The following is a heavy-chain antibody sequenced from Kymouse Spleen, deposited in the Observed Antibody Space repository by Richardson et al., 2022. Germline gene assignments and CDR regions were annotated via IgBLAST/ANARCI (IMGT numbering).Heavy chain of an antibody. V-gene: IGHV4-34*01. Sequence: QVQLQQWGAGLLKPSETLSLTCAVYGGSFSGYYWSWIRQPPGKGLEWIGEINHSGSTNYNPSLKSRVTISVDTSKNQFSLKLSSVTAADTAVYYCAREGVAALFDYWGQGTLVTVSS. J-gene: IGHJ4*02. CDR3: AREGVAALFDY. CDR1: GGSFSGYY. D-gene: IGHD6-6*01. CDR2: INHSGST.